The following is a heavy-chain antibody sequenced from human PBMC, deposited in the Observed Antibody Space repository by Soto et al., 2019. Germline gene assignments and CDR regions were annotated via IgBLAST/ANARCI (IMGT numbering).Heavy chain of an antibody. Sequence: QVQLVESGGGVVQPGRSLRLSCAASGFTFSSYGMHWVRQAPGKGLEWVAVIWYDGSNKYYADSVKGRFTISRDNSKNTLYLQMNSLRAEDTAVYYCARDRYGDDWSWFDPWGQGTLVTVSS. CDR1: GFTFSSYG. CDR2: IWYDGSNK. J-gene: IGHJ5*02. D-gene: IGHD4-17*01. V-gene: IGHV3-33*01. CDR3: ARDRYGDDWSWFDP.